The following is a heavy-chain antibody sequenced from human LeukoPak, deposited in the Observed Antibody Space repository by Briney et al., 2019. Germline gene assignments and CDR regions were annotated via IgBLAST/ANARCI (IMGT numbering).Heavy chain of an antibody. CDR3: ARWSPMVRGVIYFDY. D-gene: IGHD3-10*01. CDR2: INPSGGST. J-gene: IGHJ4*02. V-gene: IGHV1-46*01. Sequence: ASVKVSCKASGYTFTGYYMHWVRQAPGQGLEWMGIINPSGGSTSYAQKFQGRVTMTRDMSTSTVYMELSSLRSEDTAVYYCARWSPMVRGVIYFDYWGQGTLVTVSS. CDR1: GYTFTGYY.